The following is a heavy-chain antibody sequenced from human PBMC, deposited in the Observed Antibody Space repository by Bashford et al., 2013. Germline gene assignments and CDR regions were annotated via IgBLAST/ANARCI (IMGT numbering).Heavy chain of an antibody. Sequence: VRQAPGKGLEWVSYISSSGSTIYYADSVKGRFTISRDNAKNSLYLQMNSLRAEDTAVYYCARGHSSGWYYFDYVGPGNPGHRLL. V-gene: IGHV3-48*03. D-gene: IGHD6-19*01. J-gene: IGHJ4*02. CDR2: ISSSGSTI. CDR3: ARGHSSGWYYFDY.